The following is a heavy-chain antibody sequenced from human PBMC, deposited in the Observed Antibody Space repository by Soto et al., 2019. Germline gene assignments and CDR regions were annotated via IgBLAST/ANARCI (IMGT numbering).Heavy chain of an antibody. CDR1: GFTFSSYW. CDR3: ARDHDYIWGSYRYPAFDI. D-gene: IGHD3-16*02. J-gene: IGHJ3*02. Sequence: GGSLRLSCAASGFTFSSYWMSWVRQAPGKGLEWVANIKQDGSEKYYVDSVKGRFTISRDNAKNSLYLQMNSLRAEDTAVYYCARDHDYIWGSYRYPAFDIWGQGTMVTVS. V-gene: IGHV3-7*01. CDR2: IKQDGSEK.